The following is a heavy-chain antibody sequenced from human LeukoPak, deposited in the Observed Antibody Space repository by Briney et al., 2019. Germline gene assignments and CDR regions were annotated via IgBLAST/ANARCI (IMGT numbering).Heavy chain of an antibody. CDR2: IYYSGST. CDR1: GGSISSGDYY. V-gene: IGHV4-30-4*01. CDR3: ASGAVARRYFQH. J-gene: IGHJ1*01. Sequence: SQTLSLTCTVSGGSISSGDYYWSWIRQPPGKGLEWIGYIYYSGSTYYNPSLKSRVTISVDTSKNQFPLKLSSVTAADTAVYYCASGAVARRYFQHWGQGTLVTVSS. D-gene: IGHD3-16*01.